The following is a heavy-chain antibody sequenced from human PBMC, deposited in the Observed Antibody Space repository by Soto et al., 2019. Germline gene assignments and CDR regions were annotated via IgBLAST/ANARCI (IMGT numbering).Heavy chain of an antibody. CDR2: ISAYNGKA. CDR1: GYTFTTYG. V-gene: IGHV1-18*04. CDR3: VRAAETRYYGMDV. Sequence: SVKVSCKASGYTFTTYGISWVRQAPGQGLEWMGWISAYNGKADYARKFQGRVTMTTDTSTSIAYMELRSLRFDDTAVYYCVRAAETRYYGMDVWGQGTTVIVSS. J-gene: IGHJ6*02.